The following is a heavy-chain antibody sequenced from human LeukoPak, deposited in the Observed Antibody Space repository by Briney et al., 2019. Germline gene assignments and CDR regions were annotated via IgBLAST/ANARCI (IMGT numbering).Heavy chain of an antibody. J-gene: IGHJ4*02. D-gene: IGHD3-22*01. CDR3: ARHSRNYYDSSGYYYYFDY. Sequence: SETLSLTCTVSGGSISSYYWSWTRQPPGKGLEWIGYIYYSGSTNYNPSLKSRVTISVDTSKNQFSLKLSSVTAADTAVYYCARHSRNYYDSSGYYYYFDYWGQGTLVTVSS. CDR2: IYYSGST. V-gene: IGHV4-59*08. CDR1: GGSISSYY.